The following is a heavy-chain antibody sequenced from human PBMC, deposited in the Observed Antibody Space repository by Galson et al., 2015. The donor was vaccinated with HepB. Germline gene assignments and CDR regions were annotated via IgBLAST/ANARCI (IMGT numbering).Heavy chain of an antibody. CDR2: NFYSGST. Sequence: ETLSLTCTVSGGSVSSSNYYWGWIRQPPGKGLEWIGSNFYSGSTYYNPSLKGRVTISVETSNNQLSLKVNSVTAADTAFYYCSSGRRDGYRYFDYWGQGTLVTVSS. V-gene: IGHV4-39*01. CDR3: SSGRRDGYRYFDY. CDR1: GGSVSSSNYY. J-gene: IGHJ4*02. D-gene: IGHD5-24*01.